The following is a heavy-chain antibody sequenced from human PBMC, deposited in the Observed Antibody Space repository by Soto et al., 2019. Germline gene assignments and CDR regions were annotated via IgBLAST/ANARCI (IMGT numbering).Heavy chain of an antibody. CDR2: IYSDGRP. D-gene: IGHD3-10*01. Sequence: GGSLRLSCAASGFSLNSHYMTWVRQAPGKGLEWVSIIYSDGRPNYADSVKGRFTISRDNSKNTVYLQMTSLSADDTAVYYCAREISAGFGEPWLDPWGQGTLVTVSS. CDR3: AREISAGFGEPWLDP. J-gene: IGHJ5*02. V-gene: IGHV3-53*01. CDR1: GFSLNSHY.